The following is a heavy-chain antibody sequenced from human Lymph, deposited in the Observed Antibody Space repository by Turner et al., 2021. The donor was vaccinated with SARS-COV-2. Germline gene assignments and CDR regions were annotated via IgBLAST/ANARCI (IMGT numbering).Heavy chain of an antibody. CDR3: ARDLGPLAFDI. CDR1: GFTVSSNY. V-gene: IGHV3-53*02. J-gene: IGHJ3*02. CDR2: IYIGGTT. Sequence: EVQLVKTGGGLIQPGGSLRLSCAASGFTVSSNYMSWVRQAQGKGLEWVSVIYIGGTTYYADSVKGRFTISRDNSKNTLYLQMNSLRAEDTAVYYCARDLGPLAFDIWGQGTMVTVSS.